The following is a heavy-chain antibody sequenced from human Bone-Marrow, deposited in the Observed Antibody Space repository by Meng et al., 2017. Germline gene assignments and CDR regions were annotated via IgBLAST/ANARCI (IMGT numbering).Heavy chain of an antibody. V-gene: IGHV3-48*03. CDR3: ARDGYYDSSGYYPFDY. J-gene: IGHJ4*02. CDR1: GFTFSSYE. D-gene: IGHD3-22*01. CDR2: ISSSGSTI. Sequence: GESLKISCAASGFTFSSYEMNWVRQAPGKGLEWVSYISSSGSTIYYADSVKCRFTISRDNANNSLYLQLNSLKAEDTAVYYCARDGYYDSSGYYPFDYWGQGTLVTVSS.